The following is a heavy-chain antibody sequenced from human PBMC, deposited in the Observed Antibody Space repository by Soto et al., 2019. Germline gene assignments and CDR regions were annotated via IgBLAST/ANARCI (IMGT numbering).Heavy chain of an antibody. V-gene: IGHV3-53*01. J-gene: IGHJ4*02. CDR2: IYSSGST. D-gene: IGHD5-18*01. Sequence: GGSLRLSCAASGFTVSNNYMTWARQAPGKGLEWVSFIYSSGSTYYADSVKGRFTISRDNFKNTLYLQMNSLRAEDTAVYYCARGYSYTQPVFDYWGLGTLVTVSS. CDR1: GFTVSNNY. CDR3: ARGYSYTQPVFDY.